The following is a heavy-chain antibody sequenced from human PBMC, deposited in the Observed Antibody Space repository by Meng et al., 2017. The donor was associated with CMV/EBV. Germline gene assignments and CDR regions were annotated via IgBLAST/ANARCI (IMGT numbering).Heavy chain of an antibody. D-gene: IGHD6-6*01. Sequence: SCKASGGTLSRYAISWVRQAPGQGLEWMGGIIPIFGTATYAQKFQGRVTITTDESTSTAYMELSSLRSEDTAVYYCARGEQLAPFDYWGQGTPGHRLL. J-gene: IGHJ4*02. V-gene: IGHV1-69*05. CDR2: IIPIFGTA. CDR3: ARGEQLAPFDY. CDR1: GGTLSRYA.